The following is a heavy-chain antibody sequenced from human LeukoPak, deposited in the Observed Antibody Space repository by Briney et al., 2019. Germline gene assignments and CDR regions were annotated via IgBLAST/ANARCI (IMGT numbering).Heavy chain of an antibody. Sequence: SVKVSCKASGGTFSSYAISWVRQAPGQGLEWMGGIIPIFGTANYAQKFQGRATITADESTSTAYMELSSLRSEDTAVYYCARVSGAYSSSWHFDYWGQGTLVTVSS. D-gene: IGHD6-13*01. CDR3: ARVSGAYSSSWHFDY. J-gene: IGHJ4*02. V-gene: IGHV1-69*13. CDR1: GGTFSSYA. CDR2: IIPIFGTA.